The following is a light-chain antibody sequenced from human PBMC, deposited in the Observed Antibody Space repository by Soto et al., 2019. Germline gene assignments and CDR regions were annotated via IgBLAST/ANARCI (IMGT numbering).Light chain of an antibody. CDR3: QQYSAYPLT. CDR2: WAS. J-gene: IGKJ4*01. Sequence: DIQLTQSPSTLSASVGDRVTITCRASQNNNGYLAWYQQKPGKAPKLLIYWASSLISGVPSRFTGGESGTEFTLTISSLQPDDFATYYCQQYSAYPLTFGGGTKVDVK. CDR1: QNNNGY. V-gene: IGKV1-5*03.